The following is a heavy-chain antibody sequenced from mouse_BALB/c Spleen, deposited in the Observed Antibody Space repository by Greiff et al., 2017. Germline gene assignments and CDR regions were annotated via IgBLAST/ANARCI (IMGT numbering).Heavy chain of an antibody. D-gene: IGHD2-10*02. CDR3: AKYAMDY. CDR1: GYTFTSYW. J-gene: IGHJ2*01. CDR2: INPSTGYT. Sequence: QVQLQQSGAELAKPGASVKMSCKASGYTFTSYWMHWVKQRPGQGLEWIGYINPSTGYTEYNQKFKDKATLTADKSSSTAYMQLSSLTSEDSAVYCCAKYAMDYWGQGTTLTVSS. V-gene: IGHV1-7*01.